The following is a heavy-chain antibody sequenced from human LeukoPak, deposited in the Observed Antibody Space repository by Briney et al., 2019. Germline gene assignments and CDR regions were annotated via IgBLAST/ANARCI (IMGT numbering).Heavy chain of an antibody. CDR1: GYTLTELS. D-gene: IGHD3-22*01. Sequence: ASVKVSCKVSGYTLTELSMHWVRQAPGKGLEWMGGFDPEDGETIYAQKFQGRVTMTEDTSTDTAYMELSSLRSEDTAVYYCVTDLPYDSSGYDAFDIWGQGTMVTVSS. CDR3: VTDLPYDSSGYDAFDI. V-gene: IGHV1-24*01. CDR2: FDPEDGET. J-gene: IGHJ3*02.